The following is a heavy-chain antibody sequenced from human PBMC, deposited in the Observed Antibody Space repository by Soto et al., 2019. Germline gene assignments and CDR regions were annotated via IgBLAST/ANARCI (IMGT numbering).Heavy chain of an antibody. Sequence: VGSLRLSCAASGFTFSSYSMNWVRQAPGKGLEWVSSISSSSSYIYYADSVKGRFTISRDNAKNSLYLQMNSLRAEDTAVYYCARDRPSSYYGMDVWGQGTTVTVSS. J-gene: IGHJ6*02. CDR2: ISSSSSYI. V-gene: IGHV3-21*01. CDR3: ARDRPSSYYGMDV. CDR1: GFTFSSYS.